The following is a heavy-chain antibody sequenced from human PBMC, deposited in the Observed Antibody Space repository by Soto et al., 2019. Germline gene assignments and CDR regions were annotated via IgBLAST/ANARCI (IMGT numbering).Heavy chain of an antibody. Sequence: QVQLLQSGAEVKKPGASVKVSCKASGYTFTNYGITWVRQAPGQGLEWMGWISAYNGDTHYTQRLQGRVTMTTDTSTSNDYMELRGLRSDDTAVYYCESVRQLVGYFYYYMDVWGKGTTVTVSS. V-gene: IGHV1-18*01. CDR2: ISAYNGDT. D-gene: IGHD6-6*01. CDR1: GYTFTNYG. J-gene: IGHJ6*03. CDR3: ESVRQLVGYFYYYMDV.